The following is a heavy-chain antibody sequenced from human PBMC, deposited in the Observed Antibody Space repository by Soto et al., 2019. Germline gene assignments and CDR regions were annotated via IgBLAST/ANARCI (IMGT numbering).Heavy chain of an antibody. Sequence: EVQLVESGGGLVQPGGSLRLSCAASGFTFSRYVMHWVRQAQGKGLEYVSAISSNGGSTYYANSVKGRFTISRDNSKNTLYLQMGSLRAEDMAVYFCARGVVVVTATYGMDVWGQGTTVTVSS. CDR1: GFTFSRYV. J-gene: IGHJ6*02. CDR3: ARGVVVVTATYGMDV. D-gene: IGHD2-21*02. CDR2: ISSNGGST. V-gene: IGHV3-64*01.